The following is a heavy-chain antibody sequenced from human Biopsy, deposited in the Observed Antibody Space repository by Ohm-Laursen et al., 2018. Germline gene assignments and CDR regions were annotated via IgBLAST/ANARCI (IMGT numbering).Heavy chain of an antibody. J-gene: IGHJ4*02. V-gene: IGHV1-2*02. CDR1: SYTFTDYN. D-gene: IGHD2-8*01. CDR2: INCKTGAT. CDR3: ARDPLNGHKHFDY. Sequence: SVKVSCKASSYTFTDYNIHWMRQAPGQGLEWMGYINCKTGATNYAQKFQGTVTMTRDTSISTAYLALGSLRSADTAIYYCARDPLNGHKHFDYWGQGSLVTVSS.